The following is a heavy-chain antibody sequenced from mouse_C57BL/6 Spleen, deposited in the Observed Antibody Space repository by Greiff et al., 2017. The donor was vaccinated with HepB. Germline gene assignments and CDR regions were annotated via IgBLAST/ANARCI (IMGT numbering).Heavy chain of an antibody. J-gene: IGHJ2*01. CDR2: ISSGGDYI. D-gene: IGHD4-1*01. CDR3: TRTGPNWDVYFDY. CDR1: GFTFSSYA. V-gene: IGHV5-9-1*02. Sequence: DVHLVESGEGLVKPGGSLKLSCAASGFTFSSYAMSWVRQTPEKRLEWVAYISSGGDYIYYADTVKGRFTISRDNARNTLYLQMSSLKSEDTAMYYCTRTGPNWDVYFDYWGQGTTLTVSS.